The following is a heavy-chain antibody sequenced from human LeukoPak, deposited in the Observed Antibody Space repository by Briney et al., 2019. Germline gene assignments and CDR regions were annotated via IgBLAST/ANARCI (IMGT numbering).Heavy chain of an antibody. Sequence: GGSLRLSCAASGFTLSGSWMSWVRQAPGKGLEWVSYISSSSSTIYYADSVKGRFTICRDNAKNSLYLQMNSLRAEDTAVYYCARGGPSYYGSGKWGQGTLVTVSS. CDR1: GFTLSGSW. D-gene: IGHD3-10*01. V-gene: IGHV3-48*01. CDR3: ARGGPSYYGSGK. J-gene: IGHJ4*02. CDR2: ISSSSSTI.